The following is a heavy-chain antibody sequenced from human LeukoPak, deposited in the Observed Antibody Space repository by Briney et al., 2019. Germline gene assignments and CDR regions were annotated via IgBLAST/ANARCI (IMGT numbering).Heavy chain of an antibody. CDR2: IYHIGTT. J-gene: IGHJ3*02. V-gene: IGHV4-4*02. D-gene: IGHD2-15*01. CDR1: GDSISTFTW. CDR3: ARDLSGWQPRDAFDI. Sequence: SETLSLTCTVSGDSISTFTWWSWVRQPPGRGLEWIGEIYHIGTTNYNPSFKSRVTISVDKSKNHFSLNLTSVTAADTAIYYCARDLSGWQPRDAFDIWGQGTLVTVS.